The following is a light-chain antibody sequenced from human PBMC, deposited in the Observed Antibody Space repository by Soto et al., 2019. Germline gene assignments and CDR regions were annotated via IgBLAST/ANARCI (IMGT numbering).Light chain of an antibody. CDR2: LTS. Sequence: EILLTPSAAAMSAFPGYRVTLYCRASQALNTILAWYQHKPGQAPRLLIYLTSNRAAGVPARFSAWGSETDFTLTISDVEPEDFAVYYCHQRQSWHRTFVQGTKVDIK. CDR1: QALNTI. V-gene: IGKV3D-11*01. CDR3: HQRQSWHRT. J-gene: IGKJ1*01.